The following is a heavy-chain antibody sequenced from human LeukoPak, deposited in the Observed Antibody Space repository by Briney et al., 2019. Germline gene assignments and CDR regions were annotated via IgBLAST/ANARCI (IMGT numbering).Heavy chain of an antibody. CDR1: GFTFSSHA. CDR3: ARYCSSSSCYTFHYYGMDV. J-gene: IGHJ6*02. V-gene: IGHV3-23*01. D-gene: IGHD2-2*02. Sequence: EGSLRLSCAASGFTFSSHAMSWVRQAPGEGLEWVSAISGSGGSTYYADSVKGRFTISRDNSRNTLYLQMNSLRAEDTAVYYCARYCSSSSCYTFHYYGMDVWGQGTTVTVSS. CDR2: ISGSGGST.